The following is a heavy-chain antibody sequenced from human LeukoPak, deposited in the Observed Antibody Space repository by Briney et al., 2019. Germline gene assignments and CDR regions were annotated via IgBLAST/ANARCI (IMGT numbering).Heavy chain of an antibody. CDR3: ARDRGWFDP. J-gene: IGHJ5*02. Sequence: GGSLRLSCAASRLIVSSNYMAWGRQAPGKGLEWVSVIYSGGKTYYADSVKGRFTISRDNSKNTLYLQMNSLRAEDTAVYYCARDRGWFDPWGLGTLVTVSS. CDR2: IYSGGKT. CDR1: RLIVSSNY. V-gene: IGHV3-66*01.